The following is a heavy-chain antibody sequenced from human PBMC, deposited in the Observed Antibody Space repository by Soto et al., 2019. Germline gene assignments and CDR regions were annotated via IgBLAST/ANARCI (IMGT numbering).Heavy chain of an antibody. Sequence: TGGSLRLSCGASGFTFTTPAISWVRQAPGKGLEWISLIHIPGGRATYADSVRGRFTISIDNSENTVFLQMNSLRAEDTAIYYCGGHWYNYWGQGTLVTVSS. CDR2: IHIPGGRA. V-gene: IGHV3-23*01. CDR3: GGHWYNY. CDR1: GFTFTTPA. J-gene: IGHJ4*02. D-gene: IGHD1-20*01.